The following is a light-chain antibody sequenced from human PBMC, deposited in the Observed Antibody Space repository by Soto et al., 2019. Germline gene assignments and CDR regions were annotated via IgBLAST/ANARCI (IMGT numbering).Light chain of an antibody. CDR2: GNN. CDR3: AAWDDSLNGYV. CDR1: DSNIGENFD. J-gene: IGLJ1*01. Sequence: QSVLTQPPSVSGAPGQRVTISCTGSDSNIGENFDVHWYQQLPGTAPKLLIYGNNNRPSGVPDRFSASRSGTSASLAITGLQAEDEADYYCAAWDDSLNGYVFGTGTKVTVL. V-gene: IGLV1-40*01.